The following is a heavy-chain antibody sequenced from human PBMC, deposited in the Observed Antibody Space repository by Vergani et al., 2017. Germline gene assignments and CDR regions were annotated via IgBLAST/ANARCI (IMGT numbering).Heavy chain of an antibody. D-gene: IGHD3-3*01. CDR3: ARGGDFWSGYYTGYYGMDV. Sequence: EVQLLESGGGLVQPGGSLRLSCAASGFTFSSYAMSWVRQAPGKGLEWVSSISSSSSYIYYADSVKGRFTISRDNAKNSLYLQMNSLRAEDTAVYYCARGGDFWSGYYTGYYGMDVWGQGTTVTVSS. CDR2: ISSSSSYI. V-gene: IGHV3-21*01. J-gene: IGHJ6*02. CDR1: GFTFSSYA.